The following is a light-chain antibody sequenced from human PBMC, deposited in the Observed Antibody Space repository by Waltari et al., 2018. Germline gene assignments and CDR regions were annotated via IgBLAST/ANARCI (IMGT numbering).Light chain of an antibody. J-gene: IGLJ2*01. V-gene: IGLV2-23*02. CDR3: CSYAGSSTLV. CDR2: DVS. CDR1: RSDVGCYNY. Sequence: QSALTQPASVSGSPGQSITISCTGTRSDVGCYNYVPWYQQHPGKAPKPLIYDVSKRPSGVSNRFSGSKSGNTASLTIAGLQAEDEADYYCCSYAGSSTLVFGGGTKLTVL.